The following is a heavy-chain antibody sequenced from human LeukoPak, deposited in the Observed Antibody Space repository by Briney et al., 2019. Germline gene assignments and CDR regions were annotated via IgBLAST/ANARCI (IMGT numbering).Heavy chain of an antibody. Sequence: PSETLSLTCTVSGGSISSSSYYWGWIRQPPGKGLEWIGSIYYSGSTYYNPSLKSRVTISVDTSKNHFSLKLSSVTAADTAVYYCAKGGGSSGRSYYFDYWGQGTLVAVSS. CDR1: GGSISSSSYY. CDR3: AKGGGSSGRSYYFDY. D-gene: IGHD3-22*01. V-gene: IGHV4-39*02. J-gene: IGHJ4*02. CDR2: IYYSGST.